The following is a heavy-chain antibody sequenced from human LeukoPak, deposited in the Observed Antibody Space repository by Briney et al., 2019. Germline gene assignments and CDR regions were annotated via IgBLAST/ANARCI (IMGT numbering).Heavy chain of an antibody. CDR2: IYYSGST. Sequence: SETLSLTCTVSGGSISSYYWSWIRQPPGKGLEWIGYIYYSGSTNYNPSLKSRVTISVDTSKNQFSLKLSSVTAADTAVYYCARHPTDIVVVPAAIDYWGQGTLVTVYS. J-gene: IGHJ4*02. CDR1: GGSISSYY. D-gene: IGHD2-2*01. V-gene: IGHV4-59*08. CDR3: ARHPTDIVVVPAAIDY.